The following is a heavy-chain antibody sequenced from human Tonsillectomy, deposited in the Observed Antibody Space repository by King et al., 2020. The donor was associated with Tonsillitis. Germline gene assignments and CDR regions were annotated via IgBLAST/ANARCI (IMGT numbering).Heavy chain of an antibody. D-gene: IGHD2-2*01. CDR3: AKALCRSTSCYAGNR. CDR2: ISCDSGSI. J-gene: IGHJ5*02. Sequence: VQLVESGGGLVQPGRSLRLSCAASGFTFHDYALHLVRQAPGKGLEWVAVISCDSGSIGYGDSVKGRFTISRDNAKNSPYLQMNSLRAEDTALYYCAKALCRSTSCYAGNRWGQGTLVTVSS. V-gene: IGHV3-9*01. CDR1: GFTFHDYA.